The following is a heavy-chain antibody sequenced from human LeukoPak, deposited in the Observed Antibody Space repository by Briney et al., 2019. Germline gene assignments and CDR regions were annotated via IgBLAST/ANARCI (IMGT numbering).Heavy chain of an antibody. CDR2: ILYDGSNK. D-gene: IGHD4-11*01. J-gene: IGHJ4*02. CDR1: GFTFSNYG. CDR3: AKDMASRDDYSNLFDY. V-gene: IGHV3-30*02. Sequence: LPGGSLRLSCAASGFTFSNYGMHWVRQAPGKGLEWVTFILYDGSNKYYADSVKGRFTISRDNSKNTVYLQMSSLRAEDTAVYYCAKDMASRDDYSNLFDYWGQGTLVTVSS.